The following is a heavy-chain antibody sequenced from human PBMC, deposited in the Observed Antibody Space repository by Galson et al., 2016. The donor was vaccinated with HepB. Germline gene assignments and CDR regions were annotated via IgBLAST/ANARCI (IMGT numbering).Heavy chain of an antibody. D-gene: IGHD5-12*01. CDR2: IYYDGSNT. V-gene: IGHV3-30-3*01. J-gene: IGHJ4*02. Sequence: SLRLSCAASGFTFSGHAMHWVRQAPGKGLEWVAVIYYDGSNTYYADPVKGRFTISRDNSKNTLYLQMDSLGVEDTAVYYCAREARGFPSRFDFWGQGTLVTVSS. CDR1: GFTFSGHA. CDR3: AREARGFPSRFDF.